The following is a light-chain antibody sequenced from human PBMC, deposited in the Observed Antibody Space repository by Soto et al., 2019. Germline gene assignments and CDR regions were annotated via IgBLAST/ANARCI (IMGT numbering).Light chain of an antibody. J-gene: IGKJ3*01. V-gene: IGKV2-28*01. CDR1: QSLLHSNGNNY. CDR3: MYSRQTLNT. CDR2: LGS. Sequence: EIAMTQSPVSLPATPGEPASISCSSSQSLLHSNGNNYLDWYLQKPGQSPQLMIHLGSQRASGVPGMFGGSAADTDFTLKISTVEPEDVGIYCCMYSRQTLNTFGPGTKVDIK.